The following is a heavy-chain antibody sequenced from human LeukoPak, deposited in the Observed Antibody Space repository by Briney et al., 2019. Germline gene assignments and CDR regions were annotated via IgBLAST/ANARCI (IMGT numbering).Heavy chain of an antibody. J-gene: IGHJ4*02. D-gene: IGHD6-19*01. CDR1: GFTFSSYA. Sequence: GGSLRLSCAASGFTFSSYAMHWVRQAPGKGLEWVAVISYDGSNKYYADSVKGRFTISRDNSKNTLYLQMNSLRAEDTAVYYCAREVAVAGYYFDYWGQGTLVIVS. V-gene: IGHV3-30-3*01. CDR3: AREVAVAGYYFDY. CDR2: ISYDGSNK.